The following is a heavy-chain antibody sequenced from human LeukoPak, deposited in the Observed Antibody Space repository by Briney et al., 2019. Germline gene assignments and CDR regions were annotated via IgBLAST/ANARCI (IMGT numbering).Heavy chain of an antibody. D-gene: IGHD6-19*01. CDR2: IIPIFGTA. Sequence: ASVKVSCKASGGTFSSYAISWVRQAPGQGLEWMGGIIPIFGTANYAQKFQGRVTITADESTSTAYMELSSLRSEDTAVYYCARDHSPYSSGWYYGMDVWGQGTTVTVSS. J-gene: IGHJ6*02. V-gene: IGHV1-69*13. CDR3: ARDHSPYSSGWYYGMDV. CDR1: GGTFSSYA.